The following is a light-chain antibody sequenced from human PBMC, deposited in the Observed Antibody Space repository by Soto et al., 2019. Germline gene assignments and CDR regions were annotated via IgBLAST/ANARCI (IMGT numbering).Light chain of an antibody. CDR1: SSDVGGYNY. CDR2: DVD. Sequence: QSLLTQPRSVSSSPGQSVTISCTGTSSDVGGYNYVSLYQHHPGKAPKLMIYDVDKRPSGVPGRFSGSKSGNTASLTISGLQAEDEADYYCCSYAGSYPFVFGTGTKVTVL. V-gene: IGLV2-11*01. CDR3: CSYAGSYPFV. J-gene: IGLJ1*01.